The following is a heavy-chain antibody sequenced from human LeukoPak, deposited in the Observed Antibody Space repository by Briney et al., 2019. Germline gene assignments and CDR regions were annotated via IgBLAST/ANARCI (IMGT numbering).Heavy chain of an antibody. V-gene: IGHV3-48*03. Sequence: GGSLRPSLAAPGFTFISYEMNWVRQAPGKGLGWVSYISSSGSTIYYADSVKGRFTISRDNAKNSLYLQMNSLRAEDTAVYYCARLRLSGSYPDYWGQGTLVTVSS. J-gene: IGHJ4*02. CDR2: ISSSGSTI. CDR3: ARLRLSGSYPDY. D-gene: IGHD1-26*01. CDR1: GFTFISYE.